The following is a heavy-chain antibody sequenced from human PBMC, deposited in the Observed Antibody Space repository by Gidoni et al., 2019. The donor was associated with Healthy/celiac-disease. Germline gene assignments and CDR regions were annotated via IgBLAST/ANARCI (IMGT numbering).Heavy chain of an antibody. CDR1: GYTFTSDY. V-gene: IGHV1-46*03. D-gene: IGHD2-15*01. CDR3: ARDMGRDGGKNYFDY. Sequence: QVQLVQSGAEVKKPGASVKVSCKASGYTFTSDYMHWGRPAPGQGLEWMGIINPSGGSTSYAQKFQGRVTMTSDTSTSTVYMELSSLRSEDTAVYYCARDMGRDGGKNYFDYWGQGTLVTVSS. CDR2: INPSGGST. J-gene: IGHJ4*02.